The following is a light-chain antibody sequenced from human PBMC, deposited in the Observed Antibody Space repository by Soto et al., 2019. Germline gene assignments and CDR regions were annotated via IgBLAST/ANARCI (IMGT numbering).Light chain of an antibody. V-gene: IGKV3-20*01. CDR1: QSVRDRY. Sequence: EIVLTQSPGTLSLSPGERATLSCRASQSVRDRYLAWYQQKPGQAPSLLIYDTSTRATGVPDRFSGSGSGTDFALTISKVEPEDFAVYYCQQYGTPRSVTFGQGTRLEIK. J-gene: IGKJ5*01. CDR3: QQYGTPRSVT. CDR2: DTS.